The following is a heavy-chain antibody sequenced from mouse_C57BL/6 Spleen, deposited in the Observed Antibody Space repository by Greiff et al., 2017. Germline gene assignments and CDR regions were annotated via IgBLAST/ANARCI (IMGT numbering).Heavy chain of an antibody. D-gene: IGHD1-1*01. Sequence: EVQRVESGGGLVQPGESLKLSCESNEYEFPSHDMSWVRKTPEKRLELVAAINSYGGSTYYPDTMQRRFIISRDNTKKTLYLQMSSLRSEDTALYYCARGDYYVGWYFDVWGTGTTVTVSS. CDR2: INSYGGST. V-gene: IGHV5-2*01. CDR3: ARGDYYVGWYFDV. J-gene: IGHJ1*03. CDR1: EYEFPSHD.